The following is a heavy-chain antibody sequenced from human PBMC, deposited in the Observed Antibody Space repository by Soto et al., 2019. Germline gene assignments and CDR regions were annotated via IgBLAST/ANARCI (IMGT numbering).Heavy chain of an antibody. CDR3: ARAEATAYYFDY. D-gene: IGHD5-12*01. J-gene: IGHJ4*02. V-gene: IGHV4-39*07. CDR2: IYYSGST. Sequence: SETLSLTCTVSGGSIGSSSYYWGWIRQPPGKGLEWIGSIYYSGSTYYNPSLKSRVTISVDRSKNQFSLKLSSVTAADTAVYYCARAEATAYYFDYWGQGTLVTVSS. CDR1: GGSIGSSSYY.